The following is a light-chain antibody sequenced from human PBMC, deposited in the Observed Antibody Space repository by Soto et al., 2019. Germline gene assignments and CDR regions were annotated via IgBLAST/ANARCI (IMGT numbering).Light chain of an antibody. CDR3: QQYGSSPQPDT. J-gene: IGKJ2*01. Sequence: EIVLTQSPGTLSLSPGERATLSCRASQSVSSSYLAWYQQKPGQAPRLLIYGASSRATGIPDRFSGSGSGTDFTLTISRLEPEDFAVYYCQQYGSSPQPDTFGQGTKLEIK. V-gene: IGKV3-20*01. CDR1: QSVSSSY. CDR2: GAS.